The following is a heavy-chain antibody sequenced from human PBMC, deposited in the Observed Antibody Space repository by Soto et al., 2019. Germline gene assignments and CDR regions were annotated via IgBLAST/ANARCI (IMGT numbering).Heavy chain of an antibody. D-gene: IGHD3-22*01. CDR1: GGAISSYD. Sequence: SETLSLTFTVPGGAISSYDWSWIRQPAGKGLEWIGRIYTSGSTNYTPSLKSRVTMSVDTSKDQFSLKLSSVTAADTAVYYCARDPRYYDSSGSYNWFDPWGQGTLVTVSS. J-gene: IGHJ5*02. CDR3: ARDPRYYDSSGSYNWFDP. CDR2: IYTSGST. V-gene: IGHV4-4*07.